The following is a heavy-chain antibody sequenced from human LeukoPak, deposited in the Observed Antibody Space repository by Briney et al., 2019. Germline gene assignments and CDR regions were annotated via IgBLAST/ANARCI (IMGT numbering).Heavy chain of an antibody. CDR1: GDSISTSSYF. V-gene: IGHV4-39*07. D-gene: IGHD1-26*01. J-gene: IGHJ6*03. CDR2: IYYSGST. CDR3: AREVGATFRYYYYYYMDV. Sequence: SETLSLTCTVSGDSISTSSYFWGWIRQPPGKGLEWIGSIYYSGSTYYNPPHRSRVTVSVDTSKNQFSLKLSSVTAADTAVYYCAREVGATFRYYYYYYMDVWGKGTTVTISS.